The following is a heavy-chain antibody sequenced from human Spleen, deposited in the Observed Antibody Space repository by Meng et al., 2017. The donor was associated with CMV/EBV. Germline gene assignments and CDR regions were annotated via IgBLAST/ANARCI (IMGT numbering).Heavy chain of an antibody. CDR3: ARSSRITMIVVPYAFDI. J-gene: IGHJ3*02. CDR2: IGSSGSTK. V-gene: IGHV3-48*03. CDR1: GFTFSSYE. Sequence: GGSLRLPCAASGFTFSSYELNWVRQTPGKGLEWISYIGSSGSTKYYADSVRGRFAISRDNTKNSLYLQMNSLRAEDTAVYYCARSSRITMIVVPYAFDIWGQGTMVTVSS. D-gene: IGHD3-22*01.